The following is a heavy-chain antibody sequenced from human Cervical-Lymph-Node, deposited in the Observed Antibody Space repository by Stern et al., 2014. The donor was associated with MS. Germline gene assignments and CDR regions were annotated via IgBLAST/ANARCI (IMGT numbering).Heavy chain of an antibody. CDR2: MNPNSGNT. V-gene: IGHV1-8*01. J-gene: IGHJ6*02. D-gene: IGHD2-2*02. CDR1: GYTFTNYD. Sequence: QLVQSGDEVKKPGASVKVSCKASGYTFTNYDINWVRKATGQGLEWMGWMNPNSGNTGYAQKFQGRFTMTSSPSISTSYMELSSLQSEDTALYYCARGLVVVPAAILKSSYYGMDVWGQGTTVPVSS. CDR3: ARGLVVVPAAILKSSYYGMDV.